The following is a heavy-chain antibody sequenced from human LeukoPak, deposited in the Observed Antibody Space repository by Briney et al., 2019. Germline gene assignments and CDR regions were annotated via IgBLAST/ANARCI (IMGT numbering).Heavy chain of an antibody. CDR2: ISPYNGAT. CDR1: GYSFTTYG. J-gene: IGHJ4*02. D-gene: IGHD7-27*01. Sequence: ASVKVSCKASGYSFTTYGISWVRQAPGQGLEWMGWISPYNGATNYAQKLQGRVTMTTDTSTSTAYMELRSLRSDDTAIYYCARDQNWASYYFDSWGQGTLVTVSS. CDR3: ARDQNWASYYFDS. V-gene: IGHV1-18*01.